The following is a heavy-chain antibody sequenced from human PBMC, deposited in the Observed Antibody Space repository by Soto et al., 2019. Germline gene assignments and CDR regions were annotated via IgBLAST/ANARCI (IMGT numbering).Heavy chain of an antibody. CDR3: AKGGTSSWYPDFDY. Sequence: GGSLRLSCAASGFTFSSYAMTWVRQAPGKGLEWVSAISGTSGSTFYADSVKGRFTISRDNSKNTLYLQMNSLSAEDTAVYYCAKGGTSSWYPDFDYWGQGTLVTVSS. CDR2: ISGTSGST. CDR1: GFTFSSYA. V-gene: IGHV3-23*01. J-gene: IGHJ4*02. D-gene: IGHD6-13*01.